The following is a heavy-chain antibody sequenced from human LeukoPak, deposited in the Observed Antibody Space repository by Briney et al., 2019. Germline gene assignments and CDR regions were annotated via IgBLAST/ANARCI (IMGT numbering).Heavy chain of an antibody. V-gene: IGHV4-39*07. CDR2: IDYSGST. D-gene: IGHD6-13*01. CDR3: VRGQKIDGSSWYVNFDY. CDR1: GGSITSTDYF. J-gene: IGHJ4*02. Sequence: SETLSLTCTVSGGSITSTDYFWGWIRQPPGKGLEWIGSIDYSGSTYYNPSLKSRLTISLDTSNNQFSLKLSSVTAADTAVYYCVRGQKIDGSSWYVNFDYWGQGTLVTVSS.